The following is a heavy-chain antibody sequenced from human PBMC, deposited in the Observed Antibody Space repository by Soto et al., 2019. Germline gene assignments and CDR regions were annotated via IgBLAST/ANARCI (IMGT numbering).Heavy chain of an antibody. J-gene: IGHJ4*02. CDR1: GFTFSSYG. D-gene: IGHD3-9*01. V-gene: IGHV3-33*01. Sequence: GGFLRLSCAASGFTFSSYGMHWVRQAPGKGLEWVAVIWYDGSNKYYADSVKGRFTISRDNSKNTLYLQMNSLRAEDTAVYYCARGVLRYFDWLSPVSDWGQGTLVTVSS. CDR2: IWYDGSNK. CDR3: ARGVLRYFDWLSPVSD.